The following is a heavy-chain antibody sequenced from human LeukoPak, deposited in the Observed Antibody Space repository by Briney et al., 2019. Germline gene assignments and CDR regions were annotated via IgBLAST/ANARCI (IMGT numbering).Heavy chain of an antibody. J-gene: IGHJ4*02. D-gene: IGHD6-19*01. CDR3: ARELVISRRYSSGWYSGY. Sequence: GASVKVSCKASGYNFTGNYMHWVRQAPGQGLEWMGWINPNSGGTNYAQKFQGRVTMTRDTSISTAYMELSRLRSDDTAVYYCARELVISRRYSSGWYSGYWGQGTLVTVSS. CDR2: INPNSGGT. CDR1: GYNFTGNY. V-gene: IGHV1-2*02.